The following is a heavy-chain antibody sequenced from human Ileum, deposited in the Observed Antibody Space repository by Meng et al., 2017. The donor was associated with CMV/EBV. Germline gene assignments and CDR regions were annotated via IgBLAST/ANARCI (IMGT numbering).Heavy chain of an antibody. V-gene: IGHV1-3*01. J-gene: IGHJ4*02. CDR3: ARNYRDY. CDR2: INAGSGNT. Sequence: SGYSFSTYPLHWVRQAPGQRLEWMGWINAGSGNTKSSQKFQGRVTVAGDASAGTVYMELSSLRSEDTAVYYCARNYRDYWGQGTLVTVSS. D-gene: IGHD3-10*01. CDR1: GYSFSTYP.